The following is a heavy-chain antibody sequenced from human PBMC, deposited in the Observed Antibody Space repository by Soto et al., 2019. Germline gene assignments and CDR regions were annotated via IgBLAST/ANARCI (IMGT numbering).Heavy chain of an antibody. CDR2: VYYGGAIFYSGNI. J-gene: IGHJ3*02. CDR3: VRYDRINMKPYSPEGFHI. CDR1: GDSISSSNSH. Sequence: SETLSLTCTVSGDSISSSNSHWGWTRQPPGKGLEYIGSVYYGGAIFYSGNIYYNPSLKSRVTISVDTSKNQFSLRLSSVTAADTGVYYCVRYDRINMKPYSPEGFHIWGQGTMVT. V-gene: IGHV4-39*01. D-gene: IGHD3-3*02.